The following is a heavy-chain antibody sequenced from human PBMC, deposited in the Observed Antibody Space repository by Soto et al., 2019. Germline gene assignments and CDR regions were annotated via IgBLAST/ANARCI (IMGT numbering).Heavy chain of an antibody. CDR3: TQNRSNGCDFDY. D-gene: IGHD2-8*01. CDR2: INPSSGNT. J-gene: IGHJ4*02. V-gene: IGHV1-8*02. Sequence: QVQLVQSGAEVKKPGASVKVSCKASGYTFTSSDINWVRQATGQRLEWMGWINPSSGNTGYAQKFQGRVSMTRYTSISKAYMELRRLRSEDAAVYYCTQNRSNGCDFDYWGQGTLVTVSS. CDR1: GYTFTSSD.